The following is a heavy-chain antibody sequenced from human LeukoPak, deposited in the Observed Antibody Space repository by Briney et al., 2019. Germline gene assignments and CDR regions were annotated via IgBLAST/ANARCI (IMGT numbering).Heavy chain of an antibody. CDR2: VYPGDSDT. V-gene: IGHV5-51*01. CDR3: ARRAIIQGTSALDF. CDR1: GYSFTSSW. D-gene: IGHD3-3*01. J-gene: IGHJ4*02. Sequence: GESLKISCKGSGYSFTSSWIGWVRQMPGKGLEWMGIVYPGDSDTKYSPSFQGQVTISADKSISTAYLQWSSLKSSDTAMYYCARRAIIQGTSALDFWGQGTVVIVSS.